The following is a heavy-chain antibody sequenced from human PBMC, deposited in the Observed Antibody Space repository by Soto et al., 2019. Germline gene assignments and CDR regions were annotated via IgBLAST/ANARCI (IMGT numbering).Heavy chain of an antibody. D-gene: IGHD5-12*01. CDR1: GGTFSSYA. V-gene: IGHV1-69*12. CDR2: NIPIFGTA. J-gene: IGHJ2*01. Sequence: QVQLVQSGAEVKKPGSSVKVSCKASGGTFSSYAISWVRQAPGQGLEWMGGNIPIFGTAKYAQKFQGRVTITEDESTSTAYIELSRLRSEDTAVDYCARLPPPGYASQGDWYFDLWGRGTLVTVSS. CDR3: ARLPPPGYASQGDWYFDL.